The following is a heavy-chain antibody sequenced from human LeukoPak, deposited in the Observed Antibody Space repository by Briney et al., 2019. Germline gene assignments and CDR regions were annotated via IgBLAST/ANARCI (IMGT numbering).Heavy chain of an antibody. CDR1: GLTFSSYA. Sequence: GLTLRLSCAASGLTFSSYAMNWVRDAPGKGLEWVSTIGGAGGNTYYADSVKGRFTVSRDNSKNTLYLEMNSLRAEDTAVYYCAKGGVRNFDYWGQGTLVTVSS. D-gene: IGHD3-16*01. CDR2: IGGAGGNT. J-gene: IGHJ4*02. V-gene: IGHV3-23*01. CDR3: AKGGVRNFDY.